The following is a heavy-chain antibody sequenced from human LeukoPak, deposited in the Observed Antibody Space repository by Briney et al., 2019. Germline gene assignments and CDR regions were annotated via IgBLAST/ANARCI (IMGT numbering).Heavy chain of an antibody. D-gene: IGHD6-13*01. CDR1: EYSFTNYW. CDR3: ARDGSWYAFDY. CDR2: IYPGGSDT. J-gene: IGHJ4*02. Sequence: GESLKISCKGSEYSFTNYWIGWVRQMPGKGLEWMGIIYPGGSDTRYSPSFQGQVTISADKSISTAYLQWSSLKASDTAMYYCARDGSWYAFDYWGQGTLVTVSS. V-gene: IGHV5-51*01.